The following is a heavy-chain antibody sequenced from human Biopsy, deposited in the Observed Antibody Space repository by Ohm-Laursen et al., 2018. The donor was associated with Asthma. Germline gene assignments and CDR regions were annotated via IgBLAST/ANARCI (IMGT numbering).Heavy chain of an antibody. CDR3: ARWGSFGFDY. Sequence: SETLSLTCTVSGGSMSSSSYYWGWIRQPPGKGLEWMGSISYTGSAYHNPSLKSRATISVDTSKNHFSLKLSSVTAADTAVYYCARWGSFGFDYWGQGTLVTVSS. J-gene: IGHJ4*02. CDR2: ISYTGSA. D-gene: IGHD7-27*01. V-gene: IGHV4-39*02. CDR1: GGSMSSSSYY.